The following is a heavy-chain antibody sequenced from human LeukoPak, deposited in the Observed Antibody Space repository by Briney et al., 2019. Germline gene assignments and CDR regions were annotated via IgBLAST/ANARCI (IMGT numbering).Heavy chain of an antibody. CDR2: INPNSGVT. CDR3: ARLSSSLDDC. CDR1: GYTFTGYY. V-gene: IGHV1-2*02. Sequence: EASVKVSCKASGYTFTGYYMHWVRQAPGQGLEWMGWINPNSGVTNYAQKFQGRVTMTRDMSISTAYMELSRLTSDDTAVYYCARLSSSLDDCWGQGTLVTVSS. D-gene: IGHD2-2*01. J-gene: IGHJ4*02.